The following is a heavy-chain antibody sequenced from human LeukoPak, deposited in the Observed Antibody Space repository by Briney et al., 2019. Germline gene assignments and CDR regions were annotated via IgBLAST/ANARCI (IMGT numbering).Heavy chain of an antibody. CDR2: IYHSGST. CDR3: ARRDIVKGGFDY. V-gene: IGHV4-39*01. J-gene: IGHJ4*02. Sequence: PSETLSLTCPVSGDSVNTRRYYWGWIRQPPGKGLEWIGSIYHSGSTYYEPSLRSRVTISIDTSRNQFSLNLTSVTAADTAVYFCARRDIVKGGFDYWGQGTLVTDSS. CDR1: GDSVNTRRYY. D-gene: IGHD3-16*02.